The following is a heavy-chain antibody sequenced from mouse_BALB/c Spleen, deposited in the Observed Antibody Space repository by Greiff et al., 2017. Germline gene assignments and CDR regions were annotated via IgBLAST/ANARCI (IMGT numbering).Heavy chain of an antibody. J-gene: IGHJ4*01. CDR2: INPSSGYT. CDR1: GYTFTSYT. Sequence: VQRVESGAELARPGASVKMSCKASGYTFTSYTMHWVKQRPGQGLEWIGYINPSSGYTNYNQKFKDKATLTADKSSSTAYMQLSSLTSEDSAVYYCARTRFYYAMDYWGQGTSVTVSS. CDR3: ARTRFYYAMDY. V-gene: IGHV1-4*01.